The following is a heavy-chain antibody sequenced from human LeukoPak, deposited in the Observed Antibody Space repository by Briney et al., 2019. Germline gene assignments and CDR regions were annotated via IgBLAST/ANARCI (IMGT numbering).Heavy chain of an antibody. CDR1: GASIRSHY. CDR2: IYNNRSP. Sequence: SETLSLTCTVSGASIRSHYWNWIRQTAGEGLEWIGRIYNNRSPDYNPSLKSRVTISVDTSKNQLSLKMTSVTVAGTALYYCVRESVFGSRYYFDYWGHGILVTVSS. J-gene: IGHJ4*01. D-gene: IGHD3-3*01. CDR3: VRESVFGSRYYFDY. V-gene: IGHV4-4*07.